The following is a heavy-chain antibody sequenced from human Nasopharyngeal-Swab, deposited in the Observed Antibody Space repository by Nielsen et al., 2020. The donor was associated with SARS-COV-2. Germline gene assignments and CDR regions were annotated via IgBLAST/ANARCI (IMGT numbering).Heavy chain of an antibody. CDR1: GFTFSSYA. CDR3: ARETYYYDSSGYYLDAFDI. D-gene: IGHD3-22*01. J-gene: IGHJ3*02. Sequence: LSLTCAASGFTFSSYAMHWVRQAPGKGLEWVAVISYDGSNKYYADSVKGRFTISRDNSKNTLYLQMNSLRAEDTAVYYCARETYYYDSSGYYLDAFDIWGQGTMVTVSS. CDR2: ISYDGSNK. V-gene: IGHV3-30*04.